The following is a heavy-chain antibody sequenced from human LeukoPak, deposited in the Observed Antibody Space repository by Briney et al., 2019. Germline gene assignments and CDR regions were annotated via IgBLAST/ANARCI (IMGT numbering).Heavy chain of an antibody. CDR3: ARDCGSGSYYLGPFDY. D-gene: IGHD3-10*01. Sequence: PSETLSLTCTVSGGSVSSGSYYWSWLRQPPGKGLEWIVYIYYSGSTNYNPSLKSRVTISVDTSKNQFSLKLSSVTAADTAVYYCARDCGSGSYYLGPFDYWGQGTLVTVSS. CDR1: GGSVSSGSYY. V-gene: IGHV4-61*01. J-gene: IGHJ4*02. CDR2: IYYSGST.